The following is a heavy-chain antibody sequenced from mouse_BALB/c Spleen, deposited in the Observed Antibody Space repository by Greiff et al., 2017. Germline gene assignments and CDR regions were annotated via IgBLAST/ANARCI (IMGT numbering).Heavy chain of an antibody. D-gene: IGHD2-3*01. CDR1: GYTFTSYT. CDR2: INPSSGYT. J-gene: IGHJ2*01. Sequence: VQLQQSGAELARPGASVKMSCKASGYTFTSYTMHWVKQRPGQGLEWIGYINPSSGYTEYHQKFKDKTTLTADKSSSTAYMQLSSLTSEDSAVYYCARVGNDGYWLDYWGQGTTLTVSS. V-gene: IGHV1-4*02. CDR3: ARVGNDGYWLDY.